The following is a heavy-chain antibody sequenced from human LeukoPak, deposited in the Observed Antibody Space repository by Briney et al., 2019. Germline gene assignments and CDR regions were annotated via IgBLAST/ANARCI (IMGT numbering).Heavy chain of an antibody. CDR3: AAPYLDGYSIDY. CDR1: GASIISNNW. D-gene: IGHD5-24*01. V-gene: IGHV4-4*02. CDR2: IWHSGTT. Sequence: PSGTLSLTCAVSGASIISNNWWSWVRQPSGKGLEWIGEIWHSGTTNYNPSLKSRVTISVDNSKNQFSLKLNSVTAADTAVYYCAAPYLDGYSIDYWGQGTLVTVSS. J-gene: IGHJ4*02.